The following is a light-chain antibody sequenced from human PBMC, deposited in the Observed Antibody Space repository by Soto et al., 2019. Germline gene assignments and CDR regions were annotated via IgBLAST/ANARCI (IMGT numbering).Light chain of an antibody. CDR3: HQYEDCPQT. CDR1: QSVSRN. J-gene: IGKJ1*01. CDR2: RAS. Sequence: TQSPGTLSLSPGGRSTVSCRAGQSVSRNYVAWYQQKLGQAPRLLIYRASTRATGIPSRFSGSGSGTEFTLTISSLQSEDVALYYCHQYEDCPQTFGQGTKVDIK. V-gene: IGKV3-15*01.